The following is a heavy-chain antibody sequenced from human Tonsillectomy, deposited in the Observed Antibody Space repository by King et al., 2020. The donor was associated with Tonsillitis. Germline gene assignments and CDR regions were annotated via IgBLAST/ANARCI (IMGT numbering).Heavy chain of an antibody. D-gene: IGHD3-22*01. CDR3: ARDLWYYYDSSGYLDDAFDI. J-gene: IGHJ3*02. Sequence: VQLQESGPGLVKPSETLSLTCTVSGGSISSYYWSWIRQPAGKGLEWIGRIYTSWSTNYNPSLKSRVTMSVATSKNQFSLKLSSVTAADTAVYYCARDLWYYYDSSGYLDDAFDIWGQGTMVTVSS. V-gene: IGHV4-4*07. CDR2: IYTSWST. CDR1: GGSISSYY.